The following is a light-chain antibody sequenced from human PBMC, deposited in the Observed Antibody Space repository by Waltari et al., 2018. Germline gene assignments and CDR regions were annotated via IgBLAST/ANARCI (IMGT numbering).Light chain of an antibody. CDR1: IGDIGTFKY. Sequence: QSALTQPPSASGSPGQSLTISCTGSIGDIGTFKYVSWHQPHPGKAPKVILCEVSKRPSGVPGRFSASKSDNTASLTVSGLQSDDEAIYYCSSYAGNNHLIFGGGTRVTVL. CDR2: EVS. CDR3: SSYAGNNHLI. V-gene: IGLV2-8*01. J-gene: IGLJ2*01.